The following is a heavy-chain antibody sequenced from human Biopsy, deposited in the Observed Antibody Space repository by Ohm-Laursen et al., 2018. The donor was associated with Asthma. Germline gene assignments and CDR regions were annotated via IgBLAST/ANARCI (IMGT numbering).Heavy chain of an antibody. J-gene: IGHJ5*02. CDR1: GFTFSSYS. CDR2: IATDGSNK. D-gene: IGHD3-9*01. V-gene: IGHV3-64D*08. CDR3: VKAERYFDWYWFDP. Sequence: SLRLSCAASGFTFSSYSMHWVRQAPGRGPEYVSFIATDGSNKFYADSVKGRFTVSRDNSKHTLYLHMTGLRADDTGVYYCVKAERYFDWYWFDPWGQGTLVTVSS.